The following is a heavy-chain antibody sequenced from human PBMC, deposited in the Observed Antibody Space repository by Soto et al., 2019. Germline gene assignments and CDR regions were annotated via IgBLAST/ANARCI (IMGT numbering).Heavy chain of an antibody. CDR2: IYYSGST. V-gene: IGHV4-59*01. CDR1: GGSISSYY. J-gene: IGHJ4*02. D-gene: IGHD5-18*01. CDR3: ASSHRHTYGNFDY. Sequence: TLSLTCTVSGGSISSYYWSWIRQPPGRGLEWIGYIYYSGSTNYNPSLKSRVTISVDTSKNQFSLKLSSVTAADTAVYYCASSHRHTYGNFDYWGQGTLVTVSS.